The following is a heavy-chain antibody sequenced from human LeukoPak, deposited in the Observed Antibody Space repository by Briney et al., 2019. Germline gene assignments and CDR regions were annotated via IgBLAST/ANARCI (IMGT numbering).Heavy chain of an antibody. CDR1: GGSISSYY. D-gene: IGHD4-23*01. Sequence: KPSETLSLTCTVSGGSISSYYWGWIRQPPGKGLEWIGSIYHSGSTYYNPSLKSRVTISVDTSKNQFSLKLSSVTAADTAVYYCAREEGLGYGGNFPPHYFDYWGQGTLVTVSS. V-gene: IGHV4-38-2*02. J-gene: IGHJ4*02. CDR3: AREEGLGYGGNFPPHYFDY. CDR2: IYHSGST.